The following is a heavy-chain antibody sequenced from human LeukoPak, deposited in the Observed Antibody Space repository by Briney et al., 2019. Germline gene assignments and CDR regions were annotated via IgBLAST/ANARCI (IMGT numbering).Heavy chain of an antibody. CDR3: AKDNYYDTKSAFDY. CDR1: GFTFDDYA. V-gene: IGHV3-9*01. Sequence: GRSLRLSCAASGFTFDDYAMHWVRQAPGKGLEWVSGISWNSGSIGYADSVKGRFTISRDNAKNSLYLHMNSLRAEDTALYYCAKDNYYDTKSAFDYWGQGTLVTVSS. CDR2: ISWNSGSI. D-gene: IGHD3-22*01. J-gene: IGHJ4*02.